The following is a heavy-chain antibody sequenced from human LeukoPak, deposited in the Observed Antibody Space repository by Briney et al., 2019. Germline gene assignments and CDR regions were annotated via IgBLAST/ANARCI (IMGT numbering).Heavy chain of an antibody. CDR3: ARPYSSSSVGAFDI. Sequence: SETLSLTCTVSGGSISSSSYYWGWIRQPPGKGLEWIGSIYYSGSTYYNPSLKSRVTISVDTSKNQFSLKLSSVTAADTAVYYCARPYSSSSVGAFDIWGQGTMVTVSS. V-gene: IGHV4-39*01. D-gene: IGHD6-6*01. J-gene: IGHJ3*02. CDR2: IYYSGST. CDR1: GGSISSSSYY.